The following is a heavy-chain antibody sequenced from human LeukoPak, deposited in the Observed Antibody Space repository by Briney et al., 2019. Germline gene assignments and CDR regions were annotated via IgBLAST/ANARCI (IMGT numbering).Heavy chain of an antibody. CDR2: ISGSGGST. J-gene: IGHJ4*02. V-gene: IGHV3-23*01. Sequence: GGSLRLSCAASGFTFSSYAMSWVRQAPGKGLEWVSAISGSGGSTYYADSVKGWFTISRDNSKNTLYLQMNSLRAEDTAVYYCAKDIGIVATITVDYWGQGTLVTVSS. D-gene: IGHD5-12*01. CDR3: AKDIGIVATITVDY. CDR1: GFTFSSYA.